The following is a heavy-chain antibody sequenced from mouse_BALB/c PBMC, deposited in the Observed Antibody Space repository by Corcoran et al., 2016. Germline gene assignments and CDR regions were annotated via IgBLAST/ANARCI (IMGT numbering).Heavy chain of an antibody. V-gene: IGHV9-2-1*01. Sequence: QIQLVQSGPELKKPGETVKISCKASGYTFTDYSKHWVKQAPGKGLKWMGWINTETGEPTYADDVKGRFAFSLETSASTAYLQINNLKNEDTATYYCARARRPYAMDYWGQGTSVTVSS. CDR2: INTETGEP. CDR1: GYTFTDYS. D-gene: IGHD2-12*01. J-gene: IGHJ4*01. CDR3: ARARRPYAMDY.